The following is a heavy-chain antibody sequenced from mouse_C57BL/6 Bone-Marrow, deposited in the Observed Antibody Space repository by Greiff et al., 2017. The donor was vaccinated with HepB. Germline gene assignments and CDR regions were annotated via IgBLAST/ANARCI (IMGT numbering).Heavy chain of an antibody. CDR1: GFTFSDYG. D-gene: IGHD2-10*01. V-gene: IGHV5-17*01. CDR3: ATYYYYAMDY. CDR2: ISSGSSTI. J-gene: IGHJ4*01. Sequence: EVQLVESGGGLVKPGGSLKLSCAASGFTFSDYGMHWVRQAPEKGLEWVAYISSGSSTIYYADTVKGRFTISRDNAKNTLFLQMTSLRSEDTAMYYCATYYYYAMDYWGQGTSVTVSS.